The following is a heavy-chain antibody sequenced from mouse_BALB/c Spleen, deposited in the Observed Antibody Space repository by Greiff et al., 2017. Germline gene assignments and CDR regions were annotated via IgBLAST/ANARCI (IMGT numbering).Heavy chain of an antibody. Sequence: EVQLQQSGTVLARPGASVKMSCKASGYSFTSYWMHWVKQRPGQGLEWIGAIYPGNSDTSYNQKFKGKAKLTAVTSASTAYMELSSLTNEDSAVYYCTRPLPFTTATWFAYWGQGTLVTVSA. J-gene: IGHJ3*01. CDR1: GYSFTSYW. V-gene: IGHV1-5*01. D-gene: IGHD1-2*01. CDR3: TRPLPFTTATWFAY. CDR2: IYPGNSDT.